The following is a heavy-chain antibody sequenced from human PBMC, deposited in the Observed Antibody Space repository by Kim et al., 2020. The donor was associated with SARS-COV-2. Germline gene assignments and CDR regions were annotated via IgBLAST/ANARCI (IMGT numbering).Heavy chain of an antibody. J-gene: IGHJ4*02. V-gene: IGHV3-33*01. CDR3: ARASSLGPFDY. D-gene: IGHD3-10*01. Sequence: GGSLRLSCAASGFTFSSYGMHWVRQAPGKGLEWVAVIWYDGSNKYYADSVKGRFTISRDNSKNTLYLQMNSLRAEDTAVYYCARASSLGPFDYWGQGTLVTVSS. CDR1: GFTFSSYG. CDR2: IWYDGSNK.